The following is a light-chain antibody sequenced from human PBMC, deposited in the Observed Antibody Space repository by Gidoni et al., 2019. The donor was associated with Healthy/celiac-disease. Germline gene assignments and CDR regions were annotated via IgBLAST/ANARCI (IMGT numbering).Light chain of an antibody. CDR1: QSVSSY. CDR3: QQRSNWPRT. J-gene: IGKJ1*01. CDR2: DAS. Sequence: IVLTQSPATLSLSPGERATLSCRASQSVSSYLAWYQQKPGQAPSLLIYDASNRATGIPARFSGSGSGTDFTLTISSLEPEDFAVYYCQQRSNWPRTFGQGTKVEIK. V-gene: IGKV3-11*01.